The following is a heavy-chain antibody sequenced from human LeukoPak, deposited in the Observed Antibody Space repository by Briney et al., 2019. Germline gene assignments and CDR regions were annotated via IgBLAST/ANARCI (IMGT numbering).Heavy chain of an antibody. D-gene: IGHD3-10*01. CDR3: ARESYGSGSYLYYFDY. V-gene: IGHV1-69*01. J-gene: IGHJ4*02. Sequence: GSSVKVSCKASGGTFSSYAISWVRQAPGQGLEWMGGIIPIFGTANYAQKFQGRVTITADEPTSTAYMELSSLRSEDTAVYYCARESYGSGSYLYYFDYWGQGTLVTVSS. CDR1: GGTFSSYA. CDR2: IIPIFGTA.